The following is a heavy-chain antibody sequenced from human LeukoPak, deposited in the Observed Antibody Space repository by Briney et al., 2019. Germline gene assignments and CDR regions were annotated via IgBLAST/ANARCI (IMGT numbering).Heavy chain of an antibody. CDR2: IWYAGSNK. CDR1: GFTFSSYG. D-gene: IGHD2-2*02. CDR3: AKFGYCSSTSCYTGKWDYYYYMDV. J-gene: IGHJ6*03. Sequence: GRSLRLSCAASGFTFSSYGMHWVRQAPGKGLEWVAVIWYAGSNKYYADSVKGRFTISRDNSKNTLYLQMNSLRAEDTAVYYCAKFGYCSSTSCYTGKWDYYYYMDVWGKGTTVTVSS. V-gene: IGHV3-33*06.